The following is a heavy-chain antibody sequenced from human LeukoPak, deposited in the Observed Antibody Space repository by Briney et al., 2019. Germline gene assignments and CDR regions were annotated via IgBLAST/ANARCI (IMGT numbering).Heavy chain of an antibody. CDR1: GGSISSTNW. CDR3: SRESGAFCPFGY. J-gene: IGHJ4*02. D-gene: IGHD1-26*01. CDR2: ISLTGET. V-gene: IGHV4-4*02. Sequence: PSETLSLTCGVSGGSISSTNWWSWVSHPPGQGLQWIGEISLTGETNYNPSLNGRVTMSLDKSRNQLSLKLTSVTAADTAIYYCSRESGAFCPFGYWGQGTLVIVPP.